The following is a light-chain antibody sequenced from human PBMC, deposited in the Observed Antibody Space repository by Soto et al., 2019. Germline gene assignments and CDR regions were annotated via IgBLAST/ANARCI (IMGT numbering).Light chain of an antibody. CDR1: QGISNY. Sequence: DIQMTQSPSSLSASVGDRVTITCRASQGISNYLAWYQQKPGKVPELLIYAASTLQSGVPSRFSGSGSGTEFSLTISVLQYEDVATYYCRKYNHAPTFGGGTKVEIK. J-gene: IGKJ4*01. CDR3: RKYNHAPT. V-gene: IGKV1-27*01. CDR2: AAS.